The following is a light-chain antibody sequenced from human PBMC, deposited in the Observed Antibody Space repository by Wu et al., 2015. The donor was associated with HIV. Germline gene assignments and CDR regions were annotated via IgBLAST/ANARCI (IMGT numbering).Light chain of an antibody. CDR1: QRISNND. CDR2: DAS. CDR3: QQHNNWPLT. J-gene: IGKJ5*01. V-gene: IGKV3D-20*02. Sequence: DIVLSQYPGTLSLSPGERAIFSCRASQRISNNDLSWYQQKPGQAPRLLIYDASTRATDIPARFSGSGSGTDFTLTINSLQPEDFAVYYCQQHNNWPLTFGQGTRLEIK.